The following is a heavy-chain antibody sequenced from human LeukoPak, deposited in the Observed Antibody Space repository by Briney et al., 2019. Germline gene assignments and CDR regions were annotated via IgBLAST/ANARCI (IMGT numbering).Heavy chain of an antibody. Sequence: GGSLRLSCAASGFTFTNYGMHWVRQAPGKGLQWVTFMSSDGSDIYYADSVKGRFTISRDNSKSTLFLQMDSLTTEDTAVYYCAKDRSGYAGWFDPWGQGTLVTVSS. CDR3: AKDRSGYAGWFDP. CDR2: MSSDGSDI. D-gene: IGHD5-12*01. V-gene: IGHV3-30*02. J-gene: IGHJ5*02. CDR1: GFTFTNYG.